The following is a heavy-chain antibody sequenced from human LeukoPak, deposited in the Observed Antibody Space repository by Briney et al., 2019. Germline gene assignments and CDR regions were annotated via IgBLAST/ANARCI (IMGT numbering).Heavy chain of an antibody. J-gene: IGHJ4*02. D-gene: IGHD3-9*01. CDR1: GASVSNNIYY. CDR3: TRIRRAGRDLTGLDDY. Sequence: PSETLSLTCTVSGASVSNNIYYWNWIRQPPGKGLEWIGYIYYCGSANYNPSLKSRATISLDTSKDQFSLKLTSVAAADTAVYYCTRIRRAGRDLTGLDDYWGQGTLVTVSS. V-gene: IGHV4-61*01. CDR2: IYYCGSA.